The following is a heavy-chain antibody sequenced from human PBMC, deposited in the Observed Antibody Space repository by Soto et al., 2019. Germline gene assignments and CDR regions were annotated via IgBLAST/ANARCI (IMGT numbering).Heavy chain of an antibody. V-gene: IGHV4-4*02. CDR3: ARLKGPDHYGLDV. J-gene: IGHJ6*02. CDR2: IYHSGTT. CDR1: GDSITSTNW. Sequence: QVQLQESGPGLVKPSGTLSLTCGVSGDSITSTNWWRWVRQPPGRGLEWIGEIYHSGTTHYNPSLKSRSTILLDESKNQFSLNLCSVTAADTAVYYCARLKGPDHYGLDVWGQGTTVSVFS.